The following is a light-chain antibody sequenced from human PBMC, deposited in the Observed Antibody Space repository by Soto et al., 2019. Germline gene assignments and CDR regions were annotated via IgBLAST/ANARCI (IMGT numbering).Light chain of an antibody. J-gene: IGLJ1*01. V-gene: IGLV2-14*01. Sequence: QSALTQPASVSGSPGQSIAISCTGTSSDVGSYNHVSWYQQYPGKAPKLMIYEVTNRPSGVSNRFSGSKSGSTASLTISGLQAEDEADYYCSLYTSSSTYVFGTGTKVTVL. CDR2: EVT. CDR3: SLYTSSSTYV. CDR1: SSDVGSYNH.